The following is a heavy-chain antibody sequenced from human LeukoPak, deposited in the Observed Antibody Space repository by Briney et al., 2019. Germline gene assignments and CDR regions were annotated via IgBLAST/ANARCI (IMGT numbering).Heavy chain of an antibody. CDR1: GFTFSSYS. V-gene: IGHV3-21*01. CDR2: ISSSSSYI. Sequence: GGSLRLSCAASGFTFSSYSMNWVSQAPGKGLEWVSSISSSSSYIYYADSVKGRFTISRDNAKNSLYLQMNSLRAEDTAVYYCARDKNSGGSRDVCFDYWGQGTLVTVSS. J-gene: IGHJ4*02. D-gene: IGHD2-15*01. CDR3: ARDKNSGGSRDVCFDY.